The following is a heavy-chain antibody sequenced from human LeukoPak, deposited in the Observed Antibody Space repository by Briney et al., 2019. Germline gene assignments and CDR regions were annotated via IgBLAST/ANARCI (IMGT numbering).Heavy chain of an antibody. CDR1: GFTFSSYW. CDR3: ARHTHDSYYFDY. V-gene: IGHV4-34*01. CDR2: INHSGST. D-gene: IGHD1-1*01. J-gene: IGHJ4*02. Sequence: GSLRLSCAASGFTFSSYWMSWVRQAPGKGLEWIGEINHSGSTNYNPSLKSRVTISVDTSKNQFSLKLSSVTAADTAVYYCARHTHDSYYFDYWGQGTLVTVSS.